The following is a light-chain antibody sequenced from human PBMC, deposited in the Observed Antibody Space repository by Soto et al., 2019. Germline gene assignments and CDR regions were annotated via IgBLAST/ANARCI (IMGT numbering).Light chain of an antibody. J-gene: IGKJ1*01. CDR2: GAS. CDR1: QSVSSSY. V-gene: IGKV3-20*01. Sequence: EIVLTQSPGTLSLSPGERATLSCRASQSVSSSYLDCYQQKPGQAPRLLIYGASSSATGIPEKFSGSGSGTDFTLPISRLEPEDYAVYYCQQYGSSQSFGQGNKVEIQ. CDR3: QQYGSSQS.